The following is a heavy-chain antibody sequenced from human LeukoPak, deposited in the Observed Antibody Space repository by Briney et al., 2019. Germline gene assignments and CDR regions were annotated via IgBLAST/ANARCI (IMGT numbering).Heavy chain of an antibody. CDR2: INPNSGGT. D-gene: IGHD2-21*02. CDR1: GYTFTGYY. J-gene: IGHJ4*02. CDR3: AKDIERRNFVVTAIQANFDY. Sequence: ASVKVSCKASGYTFTGYYMHWVRQAPGQGLEWMGWINPNSGGTNYAQKFQGRVTMTRDTSISTAYMELSKLRAEDTALYYCAKDIERRNFVVTAIQANFDYWGQGTLVTVSS. V-gene: IGHV1-2*02.